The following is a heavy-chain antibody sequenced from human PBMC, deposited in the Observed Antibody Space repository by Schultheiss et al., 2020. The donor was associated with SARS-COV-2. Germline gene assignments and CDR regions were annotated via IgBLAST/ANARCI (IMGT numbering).Heavy chain of an antibody. J-gene: IGHJ5*02. D-gene: IGHD6-19*01. CDR1: GYTFTGYY. CDR3: AREASGWYWFDP. V-gene: IGHV1-2*02. Sequence: ASVKVSCKASGYTFTGYYMHWVRQAPGQGLEWMGWINPNSGGTNYAQKFQGRVTMTRDTSISTAYMELSRLRSDDTAVYYCAREASGWYWFDPWGQGTQVTVSS. CDR2: INPNSGGT.